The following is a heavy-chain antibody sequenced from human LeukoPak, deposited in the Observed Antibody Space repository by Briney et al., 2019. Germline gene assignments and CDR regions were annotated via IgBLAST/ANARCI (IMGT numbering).Heavy chain of an antibody. CDR1: GGSISSYY. CDR3: ARGQAVAGV. CDR2: IYYSGYT. Sequence: SETLSLTCSVSGGSISSYYWSWIRQPPGKGLEWIGYIYYSGYTNYNPSPKSRVTMSVDTSKNQFSLQLSSVTAADTAVYYCARGQAVAGVWGQGTLVTVSS. D-gene: IGHD6-19*01. V-gene: IGHV4-59*01. J-gene: IGHJ4*02.